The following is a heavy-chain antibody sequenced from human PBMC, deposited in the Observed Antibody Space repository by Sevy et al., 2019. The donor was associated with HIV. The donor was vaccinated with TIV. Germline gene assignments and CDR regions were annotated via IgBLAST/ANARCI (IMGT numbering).Heavy chain of an antibody. CDR1: GLIFSSHW. V-gene: IGHV3-7*01. CDR2: IKQDASGK. CDR3: ASDYF. J-gene: IGHJ4*02. Sequence: GGSLRLSCVASGLIFSSHWMTWVRQATGKGLEWVATIKQDASGKYDVDSGKGRFTISRDNAKNSVYLQMSSLRVEDTAMYFCASDYFWGQGTLVTVSS.